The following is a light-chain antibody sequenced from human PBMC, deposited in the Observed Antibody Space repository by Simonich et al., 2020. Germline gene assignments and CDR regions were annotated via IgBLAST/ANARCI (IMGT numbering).Light chain of an antibody. Sequence: EIVMTQSPATLSVSPGERATLSCMASQIVSSNLAWYQQTPGQAPRLLIYVASTRATGIPARFSGSGSGTEFTLTISSLQSEDFAVYYCQQYNNWPPWTFGQGTKVEIK. CDR3: QQYNNWPPWT. J-gene: IGKJ1*01. V-gene: IGKV3-15*01. CDR2: VAS. CDR1: QIVSSN.